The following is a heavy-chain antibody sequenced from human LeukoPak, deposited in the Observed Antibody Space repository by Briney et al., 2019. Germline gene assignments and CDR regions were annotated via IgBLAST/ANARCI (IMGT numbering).Heavy chain of an antibody. J-gene: IGHJ5*02. D-gene: IGHD2-15*01. CDR1: GGSISSGDYY. CDR3: ARALRVVLFDP. V-gene: IGHV4-30-4*08. CDR2: IYYSGST. Sequence: SETLSLTCTVSGGSISSGDYYWSWIRQPPGKGLERIGYIYYSGSTYYNPSLKSRVTISVDTSKNQFSLKLSSVTAADTAVYYCARALRVVLFDPWGQGTLVTVSS.